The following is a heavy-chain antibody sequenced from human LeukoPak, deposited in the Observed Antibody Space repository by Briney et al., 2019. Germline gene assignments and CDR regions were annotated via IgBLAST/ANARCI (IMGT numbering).Heavy chain of an antibody. CDR2: INQGGGER. Sequence: GGSLGLSCAASGFIFNRHWMNWVRQAPGKGLEWVANINQGGGERNYVDSVKGRFTISRDDAKNSLYLQLNSLRVEDTAIYYCARGPDYGARTDFLDYWGQGALVTVSS. CDR3: ARGPDYGARTDFLDY. V-gene: IGHV3-7*03. CDR1: GFIFNRHW. J-gene: IGHJ4*02. D-gene: IGHD4-17*01.